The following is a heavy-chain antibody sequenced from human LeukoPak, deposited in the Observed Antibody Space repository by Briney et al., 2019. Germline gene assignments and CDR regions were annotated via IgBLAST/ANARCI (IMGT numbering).Heavy chain of an antibody. CDR1: GGSIGNFY. CDR2: IFTTGST. V-gene: IGHV4-4*07. D-gene: IGHD3-22*01. CDR3: ARGPYSYDSSGAFDI. Sequence: SETLSLTCTVSGGSIGNFYWNWIRQPAGKGLEWIGRIFTTGSTNYNPSLKSRVTISVDTSKNQFSLKLSSVTAADTAVYFCARGPYSYDSSGAFDIWGQGTMVTISS. J-gene: IGHJ3*02.